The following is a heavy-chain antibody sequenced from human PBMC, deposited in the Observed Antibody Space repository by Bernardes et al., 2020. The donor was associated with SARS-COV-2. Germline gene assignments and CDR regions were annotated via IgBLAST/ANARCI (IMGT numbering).Heavy chain of an antibody. D-gene: IGHD5-12*01. CDR1: GFTFSNYA. CDR3: ARDSGYDWGHYYYYGMDV. V-gene: IGHV3-30-3*01. J-gene: IGHJ6*02. CDR2: ISYDGSNK. Sequence: VGSLILSCAASGFTFSNYAMHWVRQAPGQGLEWVAIISYDGSNKYYADSVKGRFTISRDNSKNTLYLQMNSLRAEDTAVYYCARDSGYDWGHYYYYGMDVWGQGTTVTVSS.